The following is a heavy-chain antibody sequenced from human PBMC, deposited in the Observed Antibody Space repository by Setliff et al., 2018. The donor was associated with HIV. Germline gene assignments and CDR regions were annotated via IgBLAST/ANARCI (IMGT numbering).Heavy chain of an antibody. J-gene: IGHJ3*02. V-gene: IGHV1-2*06. CDR1: GYTFTAYY. CDR3: ARDDGFDI. CDR2: IDPNFGGT. Sequence: ASVKVSCKASGYTFTAYYIHWVRQAPGQGPEWMGRIDPNFGGTNYAQKFQGRVSMTRDTSISTAYMELSRLRSDDTAVYYCARDDGFDIWGQGTMVTVSS.